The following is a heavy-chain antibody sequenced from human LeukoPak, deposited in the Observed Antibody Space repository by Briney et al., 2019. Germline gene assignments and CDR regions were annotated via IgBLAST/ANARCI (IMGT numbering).Heavy chain of an antibody. D-gene: IGHD3-10*01. CDR3: AKDGGWVYYGSGVVDY. CDR2: ISGDGGST. V-gene: IGHV3-43*02. CDR1: GFTFSNYK. Sequence: GGSLRLSCAASGFTFSNYKMNWVRQAPGKGLEWVSLISGDGGSTYYADSVKGRFTISRDNSKNSLYLQMNSLRTEDTALYYCAKDGGWVYYGSGVVDYWGQGTLVTVSS. J-gene: IGHJ4*02.